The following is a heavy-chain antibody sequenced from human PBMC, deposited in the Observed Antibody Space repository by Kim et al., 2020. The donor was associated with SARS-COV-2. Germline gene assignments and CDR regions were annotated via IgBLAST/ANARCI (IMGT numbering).Heavy chain of an antibody. CDR2: IRSKAYGGTT. CDR3: TRIPSETVLEWLAWFDP. CDR1: GFTFGDYA. V-gene: IGHV3-49*04. J-gene: IGHJ5*02. Sequence: GGSLRLSCTASGFTFGDYAMSWVRQAPGKGLEWVGFIRSKAYGGTTEYAASVKGRFTISRDDSKSIAYLQMNSLKTEDTAVYYCTRIPSETVLEWLAWFDPWGQGTLVTVSS. D-gene: IGHD3-3*01.